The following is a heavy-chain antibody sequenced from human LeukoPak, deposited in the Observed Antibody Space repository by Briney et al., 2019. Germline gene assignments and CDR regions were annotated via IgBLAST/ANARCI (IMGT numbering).Heavy chain of an antibody. CDR1: GGSFSGYY. Sequence: SETLSLTCAVYGGSFSGYYWSWIRQPPGKGLEWIGEINHSGSTNYNPSLKSRVTISVDTSKNQFSLKLSSVTAADTAVYYCATGRIAAAATVYYFDYWGQGTLVTVSS. CDR2: INHSGST. D-gene: IGHD6-13*01. CDR3: ATGRIAAAATVYYFDY. J-gene: IGHJ4*02. V-gene: IGHV4-34*01.